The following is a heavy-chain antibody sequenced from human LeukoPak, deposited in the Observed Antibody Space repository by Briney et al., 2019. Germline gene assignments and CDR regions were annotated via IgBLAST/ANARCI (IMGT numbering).Heavy chain of an antibody. CDR3: ARVVAASSELDYYYYMDV. Sequence: ASVKVSCKASGYTFTGYYIHWVRQAPGQGLQWMGWINPNSGFAHYPQNFQGRVTMTRDTSISTAYMELSRLRSDDTAVYYCARVVAASSELDYYYYMDVWGKGTTVTVSS. CDR2: INPNSGFA. J-gene: IGHJ6*03. CDR1: GYTFTGYY. D-gene: IGHD6-6*01. V-gene: IGHV1-2*02.